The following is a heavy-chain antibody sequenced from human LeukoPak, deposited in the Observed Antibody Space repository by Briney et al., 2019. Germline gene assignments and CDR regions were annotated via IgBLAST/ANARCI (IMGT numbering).Heavy chain of an antibody. J-gene: IGHJ4*02. V-gene: IGHV3-21*01. CDR1: GFTFSSYS. D-gene: IGHD2-15*01. Sequence: GGSLRLSCAASGFTFSSYSMNWVRQAPGRGLELVSSISSSSSYIYYADSVKGRFTISRDNTKNSLYLQMKSLRAEDTAVYYCARGSVVPLYDYWGQGTLVTVSS. CDR3: ARGSVVPLYDY. CDR2: ISSSSSYI.